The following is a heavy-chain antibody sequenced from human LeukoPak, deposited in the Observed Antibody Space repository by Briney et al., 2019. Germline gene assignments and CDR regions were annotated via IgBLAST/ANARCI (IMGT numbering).Heavy chain of an antibody. CDR1: GYTFSTNG. CDR2: INAYNGNT. D-gene: IGHD3-22*01. Sequence: ASVKVSCKASGYTFSTNGISWVRQAPGQGLEWMGWINAYNGNTKYAQKVQGRVNMTTDTSTSTAYMELRSLRSDDTAVYYCARTYYYDSSGYYFDYWGQGTLVTVSS. CDR3: ARTYYYDSSGYYFDY. J-gene: IGHJ4*02. V-gene: IGHV1-18*01.